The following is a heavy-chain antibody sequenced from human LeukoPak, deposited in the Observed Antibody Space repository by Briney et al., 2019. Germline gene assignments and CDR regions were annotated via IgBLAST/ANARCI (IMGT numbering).Heavy chain of an antibody. CDR1: GGAFSTYP. Sequence: GGSLRLSCVASGGAFSTYPRSWLRQAPGKGLEWVSGVSGSGGHKFYADSAKGRVTISRDNSKKTLYLQMSSLRADDTAVYYFSKGWASVRDAPHDDGVTTILDVFDIWGHGTMVTVST. J-gene: IGHJ3*02. V-gene: IGHV3-23*01. CDR3: SKGWASVRDAPHDDGVTTILDVFDI. CDR2: VSGSGGHK. D-gene: IGHD5-12*01.